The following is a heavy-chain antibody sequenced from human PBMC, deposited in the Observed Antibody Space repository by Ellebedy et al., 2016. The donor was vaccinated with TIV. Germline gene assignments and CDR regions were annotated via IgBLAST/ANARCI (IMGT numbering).Heavy chain of an antibody. J-gene: IGHJ4*02. Sequence: GGSLRLSCEASGFTFSNYWMTWVRQAPGKGLELVANIKQDGSEKYYVDSVKGRFSISRDNAKNSLYLQMNSLRPEDTAVYYCARDQWLGRAYYFDYWGQGTLLTVSS. CDR3: ARDQWLGRAYYFDY. CDR2: IKQDGSEK. V-gene: IGHV3-7*01. CDR1: GFTFSNYW. D-gene: IGHD6-19*01.